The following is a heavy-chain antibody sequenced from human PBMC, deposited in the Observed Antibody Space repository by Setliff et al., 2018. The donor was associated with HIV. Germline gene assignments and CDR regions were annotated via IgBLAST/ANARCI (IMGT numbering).Heavy chain of an antibody. J-gene: IGHJ4*02. CDR1: GFTFSSYA. Sequence: GGSLRLSCAVSGFTFSSYAMSWVRQAPGKGLEWVSAISGSGGSTYYADSVKGRFTISRDNSKNTLYLQMNSLRAEDTAVYYCAKDGLRYFDWLSPTKYYFDYWGQGTLVTVSS. V-gene: IGHV3-23*01. CDR3: AKDGLRYFDWLSPTKYYFDY. CDR2: ISGSGGST. D-gene: IGHD3-9*01.